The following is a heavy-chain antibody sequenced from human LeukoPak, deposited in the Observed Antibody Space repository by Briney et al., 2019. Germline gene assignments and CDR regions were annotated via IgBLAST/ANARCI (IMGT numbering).Heavy chain of an antibody. CDR1: GGSISSSSYY. CDR3: ARDFGGDHLYAFDI. V-gene: IGHV4-39*07. CDR2: IYYSGST. J-gene: IGHJ3*02. Sequence: SETLSLTCTVSGGSISSSSYYWGWIRQPPGKGLEWIGSIYYSGSTYYNPSLKSRVTISVDTSKNRFSLKLSSVTAADTAVYYCARDFGGDHLYAFDIWGQGTMVTVSS. D-gene: IGHD2-21*02.